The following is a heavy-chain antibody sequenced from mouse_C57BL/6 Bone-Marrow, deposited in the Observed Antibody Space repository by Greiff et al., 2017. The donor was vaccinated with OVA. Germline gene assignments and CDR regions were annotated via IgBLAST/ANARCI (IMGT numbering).Heavy chain of an antibody. CDR1: GFTFSSYA. CDR3: ARDGMVRFAY. Sequence: EVQVVESGGGLVKPGGSLKLSCAASGFTFSSYAMSWVRQTPEKRLEWVATISDGGSYTYYPDNVKGRFTISRDNAKNNRYLQMSHLKSEDTAMYYCARDGMVRFAYWGQGTLVTVSA. J-gene: IGHJ3*01. V-gene: IGHV5-4*01. D-gene: IGHD2-3*01. CDR2: ISDGGSYT.